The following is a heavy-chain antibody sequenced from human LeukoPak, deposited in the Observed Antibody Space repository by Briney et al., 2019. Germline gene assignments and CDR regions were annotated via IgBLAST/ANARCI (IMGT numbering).Heavy chain of an antibody. CDR1: GGSVSSGSYY. J-gene: IGHJ3*02. V-gene: IGHV4-61*01. CDR3: ATEHSDNAFDI. CDR2: IYYSGST. Sequence: SETLSLTCTVSGGSVSSGSYYWSWIRQPPGEGLEWIGYIYYSGSTNYNPSLKSRVTISVDTSKNQFSLKLSSVTAADTAVYYCATEHSDNAFDIWGQGTMVTVSS. D-gene: IGHD1-14*01.